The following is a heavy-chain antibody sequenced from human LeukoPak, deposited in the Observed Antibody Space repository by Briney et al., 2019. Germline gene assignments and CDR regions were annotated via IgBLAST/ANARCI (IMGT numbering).Heavy chain of an antibody. D-gene: IGHD4-17*01. V-gene: IGHV4-59*01. CDR3: ARDYYGDFYFDY. CDR2: IYYSGST. J-gene: IGHJ4*02. CDR1: GGSISSYY. Sequence: SETLSLTCTVSGGSISSYYWSWIRQPPGKGLEWIGYIYYSGSTNYNPSLKSRVTISVDTSKNQFSLKLSSVTAADTAAYYCARDYYGDFYFDYWGQGTLVTVSS.